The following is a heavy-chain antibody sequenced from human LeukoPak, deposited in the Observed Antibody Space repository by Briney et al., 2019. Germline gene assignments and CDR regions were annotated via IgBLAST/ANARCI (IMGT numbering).Heavy chain of an antibody. Sequence: GGSLRLSCAASGFTFSSYAMSWVRQAPGKGLEWVSAISGSGGSTYYADSVKGRFTISRDNSKNTLYLQMNSLRAEDTAVYYCAKQTSPSWYEKYYFDYWGQGTLVTVSS. J-gene: IGHJ4*02. CDR2: ISGSGGST. CDR1: GFTFSSYA. V-gene: IGHV3-23*01. D-gene: IGHD6-13*01. CDR3: AKQTSPSWYEKYYFDY.